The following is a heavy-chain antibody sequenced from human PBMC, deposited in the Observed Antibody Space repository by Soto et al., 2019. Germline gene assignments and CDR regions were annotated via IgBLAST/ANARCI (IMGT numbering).Heavy chain of an antibody. J-gene: IGHJ4*02. CDR3: AKAPVDYVWGSYDY. CDR2: ISGSGGST. CDR1: GLTFSSYA. D-gene: IGHD3-16*01. Sequence: EVQLMESGGGLVQPGGSLRLSCAASGLTFSSYAMSWVRQAPGKGLEWVSAISGSGGSTYYAGSVKGRFTISRDNSKNTLYLQMNSLRAEDTAVYYCAKAPVDYVWGSYDYWGQGTLVTVSS. V-gene: IGHV3-23*01.